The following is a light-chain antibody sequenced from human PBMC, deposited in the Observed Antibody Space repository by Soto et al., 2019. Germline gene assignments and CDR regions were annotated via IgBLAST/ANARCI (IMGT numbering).Light chain of an antibody. J-gene: IGKJ2*01. CDR2: DAS. V-gene: IGKV3-11*01. Sequence: EIVLTQSPATLSLSPGERATLSCRASQSVSAYLAWYPQKPGQAHRLLLYDASNRATGIPARFSGSGSGTDFTLTISCLAPEDFAVYCCQQCSNWPPYTFGQGTKLEIK. CDR1: QSVSAY. CDR3: QQCSNWPPYT.